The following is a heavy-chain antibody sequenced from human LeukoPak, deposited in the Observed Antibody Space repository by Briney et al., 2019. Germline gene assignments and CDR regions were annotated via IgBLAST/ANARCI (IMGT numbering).Heavy chain of an antibody. Sequence: GGSLRLSCAASGFTFSSYSMNWVRQAPGKGLEWISYIGSSGSPTHYADSVGGRFTISRDNAKNSLYLQMNSLRDEDTAVYFCARRLYSDTSGRLSAVWGQGTT. V-gene: IGHV3-48*02. CDR2: IGSSGSPT. CDR3: ARRLYSDTSGRLSAV. CDR1: GFTFSSYS. D-gene: IGHD3-22*01. J-gene: IGHJ6*02.